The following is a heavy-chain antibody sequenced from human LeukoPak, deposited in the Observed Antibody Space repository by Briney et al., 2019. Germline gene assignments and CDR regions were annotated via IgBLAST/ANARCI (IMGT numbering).Heavy chain of an antibody. D-gene: IGHD6-13*01. J-gene: IGHJ4*02. CDR3: ARSAGKFHKIDY. CDR2: INPSGGST. V-gene: IGHV1-46*03. CDR1: GYTFTSYY. Sequence: ASVKVSCKASGYTFTSYYMHWVRQAPAQGLEWMGIINPSGGSTSYAQKFQGRVTMTRDTSTSTVYMELSSLRSEDTAVYYCARSAGKFHKIDYWGQGTLVTVSS.